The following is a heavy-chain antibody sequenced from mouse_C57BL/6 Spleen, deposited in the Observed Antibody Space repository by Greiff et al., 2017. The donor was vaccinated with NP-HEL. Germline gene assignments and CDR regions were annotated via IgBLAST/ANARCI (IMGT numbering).Heavy chain of an antibody. D-gene: IGHD1-1*01. J-gene: IGHJ1*03. CDR2: ISSGSSTI. V-gene: IGHV5-17*01. Sequence: EVMLVESGGGLVKPGGSLKLSCAASGFTFSDYGMHWVRQAPEKGLEWVAYISSGSSTIYYADTVKGRFTISRDSAKNTLFLQMTSLRSEDTAMYYCARTYYGSSYWYFDVWGTGTTVTVSS. CDR3: ARTYYGSSYWYFDV. CDR1: GFTFSDYG.